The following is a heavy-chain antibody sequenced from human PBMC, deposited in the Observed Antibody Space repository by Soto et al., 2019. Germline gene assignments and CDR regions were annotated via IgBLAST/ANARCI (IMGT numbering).Heavy chain of an antibody. D-gene: IGHD3-22*01. J-gene: IGHJ4*02. CDR2: ISGGNGNT. CDR1: GYNFADYA. CDR3: AREVSGYKRRSFDS. Sequence: QVQLVQSGAEVKKPGASVKVSCKASGYNFADYALHWLRQAPGQGLEWMGWISGGNGNTKYSQEFQGTVTITRDTSASTVYMELSSLRSGDTAVYFCAREVSGYKRRSFDSWGQGTLVTVSS. V-gene: IGHV1-3*01.